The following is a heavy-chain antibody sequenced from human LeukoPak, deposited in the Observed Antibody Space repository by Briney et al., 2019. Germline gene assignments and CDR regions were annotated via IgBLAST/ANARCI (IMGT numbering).Heavy chain of an antibody. CDR3: ASSYYDSSGYYSDY. CDR2: INHSGST. D-gene: IGHD3-22*01. Sequence: PSETLSLTCAVYGGSFSGYYWSWIRQPPGKGLEWIGEINHSGSTNYNPPLKSRVTISVDTSKNQFSLKLSSVTAADTAVYYCASSYYDSSGYYSDYWGQGTLVTVSS. V-gene: IGHV4-34*01. CDR1: GGSFSGYY. J-gene: IGHJ4*02.